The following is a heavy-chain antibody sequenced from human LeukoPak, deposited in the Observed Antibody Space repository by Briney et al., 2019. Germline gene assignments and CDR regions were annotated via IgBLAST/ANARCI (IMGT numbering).Heavy chain of an antibody. D-gene: IGHD3-10*01. V-gene: IGHV3-23*01. Sequence: GGSLRLSCAASGVTFSRHGMSWVRQAPERGLECVSSISGTGYNTYYADSVKGRFTIPRDNSKNTLYLQMNSLRAEDTAVYYCAKDRRAGSYDYWGQGTLVTVSS. CDR2: ISGTGYNT. CDR3: AKDRRAGSYDY. J-gene: IGHJ4*02. CDR1: GVTFSRHG.